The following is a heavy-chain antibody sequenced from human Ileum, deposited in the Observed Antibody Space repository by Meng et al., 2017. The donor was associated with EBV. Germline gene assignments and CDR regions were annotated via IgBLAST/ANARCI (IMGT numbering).Heavy chain of an antibody. CDR3: TTGKQWLVP. V-gene: IGHV3-15*01. CDR2: IRNKTNGGTA. CDR1: GFTFTNAW. D-gene: IGHD6-19*01. Sequence: DVQLVESGGGVVKPGGSLRLSCAASGFTFTNAWMSWVRQAPGKGLEWVGRIRNKTNGGTADYAAPVKGRFSISRDDSKNTLYLQMNSLKIEDTAMYYCTTGKQWLVPWGQGTLVTVSS. J-gene: IGHJ5*02.